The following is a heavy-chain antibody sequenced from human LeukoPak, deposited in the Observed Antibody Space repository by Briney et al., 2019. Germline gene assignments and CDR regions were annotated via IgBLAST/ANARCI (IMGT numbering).Heavy chain of an antibody. CDR3: VRALYDSSGYYSHFDY. J-gene: IGHJ4*02. D-gene: IGHD3-22*01. CDR2: ISRSSNYK. CDR1: GFTFSSNG. V-gene: IGHV3-21*01. Sequence: GGSLRLSCVASGFTFSSNGMHWVRQAPGKRLEWVSSISRSSNYKYYADSVKGRFTISRDNAKNSLYLQMNSLRAEDTAVYYCVRALYDSSGYYSHFDYWGQGTLVTVSS.